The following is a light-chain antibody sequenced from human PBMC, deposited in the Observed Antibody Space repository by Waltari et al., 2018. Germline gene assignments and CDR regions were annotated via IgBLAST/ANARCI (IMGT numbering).Light chain of an antibody. CDR1: QNVTSN. Sequence: EREVTQYPATLSLSPGERATLSCRASQNVTSNLAWYQQKPGQAPRPLMYGASTWAADIPARFSGSGSGTDFTLIISSLQSEDFAVYYCQHHTNWLWTFGQGTRVEI. CDR3: QHHTNWLWT. CDR2: GAS. J-gene: IGKJ1*01. V-gene: IGKV3-15*01.